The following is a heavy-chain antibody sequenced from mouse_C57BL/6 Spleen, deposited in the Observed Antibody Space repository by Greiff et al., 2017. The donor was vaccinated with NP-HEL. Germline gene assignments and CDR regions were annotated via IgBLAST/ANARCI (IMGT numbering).Heavy chain of an antibody. CDR1: GYTFTSYW. CDR2: IDPSDSYT. V-gene: IGHV1-50*01. J-gene: IGHJ1*03. D-gene: IGHD1-1*01. CDR3: ARRGYYGSSTWYFDV. Sequence: QVQLQQPGAELVKPGASVKLSCKASGYTFTSYWMQWVNQRPGQGLEWIGEIDPSDSYTNYNQKFTGKATLTVDTSSSTAYMQLSSLTSEDSAVYYCARRGYYGSSTWYFDVWGTGTTVTVSS.